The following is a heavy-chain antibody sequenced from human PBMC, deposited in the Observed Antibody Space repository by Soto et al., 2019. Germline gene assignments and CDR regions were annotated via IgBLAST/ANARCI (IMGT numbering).Heavy chain of an antibody. V-gene: IGHV1-69*01. CDR2: IIPIFGRA. J-gene: IGHJ6*02. D-gene: IGHD3-22*01. CDR1: GGTFSSYA. Sequence: QVQLVQSGAEVKKPGSSVKVSCKASGGTFSSYAISWVRQDPGQGLEWMGGIIPIFGRANYAQKFQGRVAITADESTSIADMELSSLRSEDTAVYYCARDKVGYYDSSGYYRVSVPPDYYYGMDVWGQGTTVTVSS. CDR3: ARDKVGYYDSSGYYRVSVPPDYYYGMDV.